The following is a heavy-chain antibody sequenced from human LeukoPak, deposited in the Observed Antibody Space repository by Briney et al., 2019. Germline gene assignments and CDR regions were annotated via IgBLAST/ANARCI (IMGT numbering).Heavy chain of an antibody. V-gene: IGHV3-23*01. Sequence: GGSLRLSCAASGFTFSSFAMNWVRQAPGKGLEWVSAISGNGYAYYADSVKGRFTISRDNSKNTLYLQMNSLRAEDTAVYYCAKRGAEVGTTVAPGDYWGQGTLLTVSS. CDR1: GFTFSSFA. CDR2: ISGNGYA. D-gene: IGHD1-26*01. J-gene: IGHJ4*02. CDR3: AKRGAEVGTTVAPGDY.